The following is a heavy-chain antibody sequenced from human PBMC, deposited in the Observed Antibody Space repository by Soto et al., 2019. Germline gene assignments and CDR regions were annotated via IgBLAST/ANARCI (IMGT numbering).Heavy chain of an antibody. CDR2: IYNDGTT. V-gene: IGHV3-53*01. CDR3: VRPLPSVRNYGMDV. D-gene: IGHD4-17*01. Sequence: EVRLEESGGGLIQPGGSLRLSCTAYGLGVRNNYMSWVRQAPGMGLEWVSVIYNDGTTYYADSVKGRFTLSRDTSKTPMSLQMDSLRAEDTALYYCVRPLPSVRNYGMDVWGQGTTVTVS. CDR1: GLGVRNNY. J-gene: IGHJ6*02.